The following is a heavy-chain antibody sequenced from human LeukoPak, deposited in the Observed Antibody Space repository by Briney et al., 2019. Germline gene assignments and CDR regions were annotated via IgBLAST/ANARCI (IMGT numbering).Heavy chain of an antibody. V-gene: IGHV3-23*01. CDR3: AKDSSGWYY. J-gene: IGHJ4*02. CDR1: GFTFSNFD. CDR2: VDGSGGST. D-gene: IGHD6-19*01. Sequence: GGSLRLSCAASGFTFSNFDMTWVRQAPGKGLEWVSSVDGSGGSTYYADSVKGRFTISRDNSKNTLYLQMNSLRAEDTAVYYCAKDSSGWYYWGQGTLVTVSS.